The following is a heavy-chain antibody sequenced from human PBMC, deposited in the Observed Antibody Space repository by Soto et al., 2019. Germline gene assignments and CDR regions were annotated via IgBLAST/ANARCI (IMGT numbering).Heavy chain of an antibody. V-gene: IGHV3-21*01. CDR2: ISSSSSYI. D-gene: IGHD6-13*01. CDR3: ARERGYLHYYYGMDV. J-gene: IGHJ6*02. Sequence: GGSLRLSCAGSGFTFSRYSMNWGRQAPGKGLEWVSSISSSSSYIYYADSVKGRFTISRDNAKNSLYLQMNSLRAEDTAVYYCARERGYLHYYYGMDVWGQGTTVTVSS. CDR1: GFTFSRYS.